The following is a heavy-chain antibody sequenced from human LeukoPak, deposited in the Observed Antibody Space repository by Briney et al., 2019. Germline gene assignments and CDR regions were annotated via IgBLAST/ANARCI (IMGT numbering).Heavy chain of an antibody. J-gene: IGHJ3*02. D-gene: IGHD3-10*01. CDR3: ARSDGYGLVGI. V-gene: IGHV4-39*07. Sequence: SETLSLTCSVSGVSISSGSNYWGWIRQPPGKTLEWIGSIYSSGSTHYNPSLKSQVIILIDTAKNHFSLSLSSVTAADTAVYYCARSDGYGLVGIWGQGTMVTVSS. CDR2: IYSSGST. CDR1: GVSISSGSNY.